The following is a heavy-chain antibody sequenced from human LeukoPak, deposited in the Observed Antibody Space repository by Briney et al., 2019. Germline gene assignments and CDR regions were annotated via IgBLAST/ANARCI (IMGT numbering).Heavy chain of an antibody. J-gene: IGHJ3*02. CDR2: INHSGST. CDR1: GGSISSGGYY. CDR3: ARYHSSYAFDI. D-gene: IGHD6-6*01. V-gene: IGHV4-30-2*01. Sequence: SQTLSLTCTVSGGSISSGGYYWSWIRQPPGKGLEWIGEINHSGSTNYNPSLKSRVTISVDTSKNQFSLKLSSVTAADTAVYYCARYHSSYAFDIWGQGTMVTVSS.